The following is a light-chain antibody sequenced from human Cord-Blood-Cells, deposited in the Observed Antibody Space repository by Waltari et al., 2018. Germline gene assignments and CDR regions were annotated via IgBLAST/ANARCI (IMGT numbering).Light chain of an antibody. CDR3: QQYDNLPFT. J-gene: IGKJ3*01. CDR1: QDISNH. Sequence: DIQMTQSPSSLSASVGVRVTITCQASQDISNHINWYQQKPGKAPKLLIYDASNLEKGVPSRFSGSGSGTDFTFTISSLQPEDIATYYCQQYDNLPFTFGPGTKVDIK. CDR2: DAS. V-gene: IGKV1-33*01.